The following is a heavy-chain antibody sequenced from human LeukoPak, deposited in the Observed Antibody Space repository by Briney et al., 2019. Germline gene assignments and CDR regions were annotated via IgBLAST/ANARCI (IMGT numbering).Heavy chain of an antibody. D-gene: IGHD3-10*01. Sequence: PGESLKISCKGSRYSFTSYWIGWVRQLPGKGLEWMGIIYPGDSDTRYSPSFQGQVTISADKSISTAYLQWSSLKASDTAMYYCARLFLGYGAAYYYYMDVWGKGTTVTVSS. V-gene: IGHV5-51*01. CDR2: IYPGDSDT. J-gene: IGHJ6*03. CDR3: ARLFLGYGAAYYYYMDV. CDR1: RYSFTSYW.